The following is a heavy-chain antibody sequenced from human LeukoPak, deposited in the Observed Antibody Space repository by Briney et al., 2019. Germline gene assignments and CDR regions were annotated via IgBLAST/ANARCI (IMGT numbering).Heavy chain of an antibody. J-gene: IGHJ6*02. D-gene: IGHD2-21*02. V-gene: IGHV3-53*01. Sequence: GGSLRLSCAASGFSVSSNYMSWVRQAPGKGLEWVSVIYSGGSTYYADSVKGRFTISRDISKNTLYLQMNSLRAEDTVVYYCARVRAYCGGDCYSGYYYYGMDVWGQGTTVTVSS. CDR1: GFSVSSNY. CDR2: IYSGGST. CDR3: ARVRAYCGGDCYSGYYYYGMDV.